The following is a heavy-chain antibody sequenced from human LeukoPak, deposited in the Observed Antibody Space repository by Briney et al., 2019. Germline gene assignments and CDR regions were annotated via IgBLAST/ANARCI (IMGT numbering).Heavy chain of an antibody. CDR1: GFTFSSYG. J-gene: IGHJ4*02. Sequence: TGGSLRLSCAASGFTFSSYGMHWVRQAPGKGLEWVAFIRYDGSNKYYADSVKGRFTISRDNAKNSLFLQMNSLRAEDTAVYYCAREGRNSIFGVVNHNLNDYFDYWGQGTLVTASS. CDR2: IRYDGSNK. V-gene: IGHV3-30*02. CDR3: AREGRNSIFGVVNHNLNDYFDY. D-gene: IGHD3-3*01.